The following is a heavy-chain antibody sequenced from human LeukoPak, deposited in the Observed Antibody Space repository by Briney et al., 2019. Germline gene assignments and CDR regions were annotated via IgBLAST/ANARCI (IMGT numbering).Heavy chain of an antibody. V-gene: IGHV4-31*03. D-gene: IGHD2-21*02. CDR2: IYYSGST. Sequence: SETLSLTCTVSGGSNSSGGYYWSWIRQHPGKGLEWIGYIYYSGSTYYNPSLKSRVTISVDTSKNQFSLKLSSVTAADTAVYYCARGDHIVVVTDWYFDLWGRGTLVTVSS. J-gene: IGHJ2*01. CDR1: GGSNSSGGYY. CDR3: ARGDHIVVVTDWYFDL.